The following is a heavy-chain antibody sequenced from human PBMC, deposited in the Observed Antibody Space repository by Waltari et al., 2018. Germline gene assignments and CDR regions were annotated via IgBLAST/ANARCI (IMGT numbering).Heavy chain of an antibody. V-gene: IGHV1-2*06. D-gene: IGHD3-10*01. CDR3: ARGIAHYGSGSPTPDY. CDR2: INPNSGGT. Sequence: QVQLVQSGAEVKKPGASVKVSCKASGYTFTGYYMHWVRQAPGQGLEWMGRINPNSGGTNYAQKFKGRVTMTRDTSISTAYMELSRLRSDDTAVYYCARGIAHYGSGSPTPDYWGQGTLVTVSS. CDR1: GYTFTGYY. J-gene: IGHJ4*02.